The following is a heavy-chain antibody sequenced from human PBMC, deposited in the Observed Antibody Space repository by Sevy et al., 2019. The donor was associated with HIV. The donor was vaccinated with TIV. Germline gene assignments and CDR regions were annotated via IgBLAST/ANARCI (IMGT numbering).Heavy chain of an antibody. V-gene: IGHV3-30*18. CDR1: GFAFSDYA. D-gene: IGHD2-15*01. CDR3: AKAHADCSGGTCYTAHYYYDMDV. Sequence: GGSLRLSCAASGFAFSDYAMHWVRQAPGKGLEWVAAISYAGDNKYFADSVKGRFTGSNDNSKNTLYLEMNSLRAEDTAVYYCAKAHADCSGGTCYTAHYYYDMDVWGRGATVTVSS. CDR2: ISYAGDNK. J-gene: IGHJ6*02.